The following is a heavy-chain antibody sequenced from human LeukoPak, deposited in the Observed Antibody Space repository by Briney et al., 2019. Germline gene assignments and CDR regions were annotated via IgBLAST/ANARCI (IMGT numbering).Heavy chain of an antibody. J-gene: IGHJ3*02. D-gene: IGHD1-26*01. CDR2: IYSGGST. CDR1: GFTVSSNY. V-gene: IGHV3-66*01. CDR3: ASTSAGGSGAFDI. Sequence: GGSLRLSCAASGFTVSSNYMSWVRQAPGKGLEWVSVIYSGGSTYYADSVKGRFTISRDNSKNTLYLQMNSLRAEDTAVYYCASTSAGGSGAFDIWGQGTMVTVSS.